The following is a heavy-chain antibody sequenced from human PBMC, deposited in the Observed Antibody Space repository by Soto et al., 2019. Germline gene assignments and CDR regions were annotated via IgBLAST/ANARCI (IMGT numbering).Heavy chain of an antibody. CDR1: GLTFSGCW. Sequence: PGGSLRLSCAASGLTFSGCWMSWVRQAPGKGLEWVANIKEDGSEKSYVGSVKGRFTISRDNAKNSLYLHMDSLRAEDTAVYYCARATQFRSFDYWGQGTLVTVSS. V-gene: IGHV3-7*01. CDR3: ARATQFRSFDY. J-gene: IGHJ4*02. CDR2: IKEDGSEK.